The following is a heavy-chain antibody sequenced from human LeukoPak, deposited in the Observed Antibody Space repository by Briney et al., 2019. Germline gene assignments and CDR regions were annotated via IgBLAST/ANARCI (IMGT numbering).Heavy chain of an antibody. Sequence: ASVKVSCKVSGYTLTELSMHCVRQAPGNGLEWMGGFDPEDGETIYAQKLQGRVTMTTDTSTSTAYMALRSLKSDDTAVYYCARGTMVRGVLIDYWGQGTLVTVSS. CDR3: ARGTMVRGVLIDY. D-gene: IGHD3-10*01. J-gene: IGHJ4*02. V-gene: IGHV1-24*01. CDR1: GYTLTELS. CDR2: FDPEDGET.